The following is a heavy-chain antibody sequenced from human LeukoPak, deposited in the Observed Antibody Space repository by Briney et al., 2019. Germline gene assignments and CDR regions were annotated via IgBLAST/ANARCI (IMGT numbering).Heavy chain of an antibody. Sequence: GGSLRLSCAASGFTFSSYAMHWVRQAPGKGLEWVAVISYDGSNKYYADSVKGRFTISRDNSKNTLYLQMNSLRAEDTAVYYCARDPYYYGSGIVELVYWGQGTLVTVSS. CDR1: GFTFSSYA. CDR3: ARDPYYYGSGIVELVY. V-gene: IGHV3-30-3*01. D-gene: IGHD3-10*01. CDR2: ISYDGSNK. J-gene: IGHJ4*02.